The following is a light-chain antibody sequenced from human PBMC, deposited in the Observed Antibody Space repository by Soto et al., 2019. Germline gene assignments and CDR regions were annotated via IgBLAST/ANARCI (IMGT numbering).Light chain of an antibody. CDR2: DTY. CDR1: QSVNNY. J-gene: IGKJ1*01. CDR3: QHVTNCRGT. Sequence: EIVLTQSPATLSLSPGERGTLSCRASQSVNNYLGWYQQKPGQPPRLLIYDTYRRATGVPARFSGSGSGTAFTPPISTREHKDFAVNYCQHVTNCRGTSGKGTK. V-gene: IGKV3-11*01.